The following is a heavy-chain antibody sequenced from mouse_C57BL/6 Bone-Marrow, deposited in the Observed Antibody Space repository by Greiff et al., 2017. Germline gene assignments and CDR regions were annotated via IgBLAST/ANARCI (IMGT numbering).Heavy chain of an antibody. D-gene: IGHD2-4*01. CDR1: GFTFSDYG. CDR2: ISNLAYSI. V-gene: IGHV5-15*04. Sequence: EVKLVESGGGLVQPGGSLKLSCAASGFTFSDYGMAWVRQAPRKGPEWVAFISNLAYSIYYADTVTGRFTISRENAKNTLYLEMSSLRSEDTAMYYCARHWYDYDYWYFDVWGTGTTVTVSS. CDR3: ARHWYDYDYWYFDV. J-gene: IGHJ1*03.